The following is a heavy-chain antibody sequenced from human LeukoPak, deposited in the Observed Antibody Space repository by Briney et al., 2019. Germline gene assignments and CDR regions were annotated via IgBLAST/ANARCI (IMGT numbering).Heavy chain of an antibody. CDR1: GITLSNAW. CDR3: TTVSPYGDYLYYFDF. CDR2: IESKIDGGRT. V-gene: IGHV3-15*04. Sequence: GGSLRLSCVASGITLSNAWMTWVRQAPGKGLEWVGRIESKIDGGRTDYAAAVKGRFTISRDDSKNILFLHMNGLNTEDTAVYYCTTVSPYGDYLYYFDFWGLGTLVTVSS. J-gene: IGHJ4*02. D-gene: IGHD4-17*01.